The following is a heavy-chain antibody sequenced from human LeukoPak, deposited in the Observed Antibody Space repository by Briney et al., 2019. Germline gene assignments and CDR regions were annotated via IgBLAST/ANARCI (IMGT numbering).Heavy chain of an antibody. CDR1: GFTFTSYG. J-gene: IGHJ4*02. CDR3: AREGAYGDYPLDY. Sequence: GGSLRLSCACSGFTFTSYGISWVRQAPGQGLEWMGWISAYNGNTNYAQKLQGRVTMTTDTSTSTAYMELRSLRSDDTAVYYCAREGAYGDYPLDYWGQGTLVTVSS. CDR2: ISAYNGNT. D-gene: IGHD4-17*01. V-gene: IGHV1-18*04.